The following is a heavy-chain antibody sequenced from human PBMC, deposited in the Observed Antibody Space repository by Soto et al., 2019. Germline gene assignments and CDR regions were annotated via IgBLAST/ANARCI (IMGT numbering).Heavy chain of an antibody. Sequence: GGSLRLACAASGFTLSNFWMHWVRHAAGKGLGWVSRINSDGRSTSYVDSVKGRFTISRDNANNTLYLEMNSLRAEDTAVYFCARGGRYRENYYYGMDVWGQGTTVTVSS. CDR3: ARGGRYRENYYYGMDV. V-gene: IGHV3-74*01. D-gene: IGHD1-26*01. CDR2: INSDGRST. J-gene: IGHJ6*02. CDR1: GFTLSNFW.